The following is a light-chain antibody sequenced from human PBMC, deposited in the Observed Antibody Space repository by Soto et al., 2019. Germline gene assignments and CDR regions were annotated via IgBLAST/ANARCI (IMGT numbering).Light chain of an antibody. CDR2: DAS. CDR3: QEYTGAPYT. V-gene: IGKV1-27*01. Sequence: DIQMTQSPSSLSASVGDRVTISCRASQGIGNYLAWYQQKPGKVPELLIYDASTLQLGVPSRFSGSRSGTDFTLTISSLQPEDAATYFRQEYTGAPYTFGQGTKLEIK. J-gene: IGKJ2*01. CDR1: QGIGNY.